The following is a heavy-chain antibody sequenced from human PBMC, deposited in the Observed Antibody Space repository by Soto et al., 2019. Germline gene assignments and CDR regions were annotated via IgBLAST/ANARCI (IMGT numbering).Heavy chain of an antibody. Sequence: SETLSLTCSVSGDSVSNYYWSWFRQPAGKGLEWIGRIYTGGSTNYNPALKSRVTLSVDTSKNQFSLRLTSVTAADTAVYYCARANVGPPGGGSWTMPFDYWGQGTLVTVSS. J-gene: IGHJ4*02. V-gene: IGHV4-4*07. CDR1: GDSVSNYY. D-gene: IGHD2-15*01. CDR3: ARANVGPPGGGSWTMPFDY. CDR2: IYTGGST.